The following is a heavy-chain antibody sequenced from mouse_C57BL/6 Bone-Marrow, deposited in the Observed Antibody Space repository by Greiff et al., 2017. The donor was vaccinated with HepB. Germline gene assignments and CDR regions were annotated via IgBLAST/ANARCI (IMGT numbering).Heavy chain of an antibody. V-gene: IGHV8-8*01. D-gene: IGHD2-5*01. CDR2: IWWDDDK. Sequence: QVTLKVSGPGILQPSQTLSLTCSFSGFSLSTFGMGVGWIRQPSGKGLEWLAHIWWDDDKYYNPALKSRLTISKDTSKNQVFLKIVNVDTADPDTYYCARIKNDSNYCYYAMDYWGQGTSVTVSS. CDR3: ARIKNDSNYCYYAMDY. CDR1: GFSLSTFGMG. J-gene: IGHJ4*01.